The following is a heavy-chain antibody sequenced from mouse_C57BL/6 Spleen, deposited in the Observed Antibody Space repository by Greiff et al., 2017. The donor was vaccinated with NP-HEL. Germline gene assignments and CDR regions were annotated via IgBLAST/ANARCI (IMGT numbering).Heavy chain of an antibody. CDR1: GFTFSSYA. V-gene: IGHV5-4*03. D-gene: IGHD4-1*01. CDR2: ISDGGSYT. Sequence: EVKVVESGGGLVKPGGSLKLSCAASGFTFSSYAMSWVRQTPEKRLEWVATISDGGSYTYYPDNVKGRFTISRDNAKNNLYLHMSHLKSEDTAMYYCARVETGTRAMDYWGQGTSVTVSS. CDR3: ARVETGTRAMDY. J-gene: IGHJ4*01.